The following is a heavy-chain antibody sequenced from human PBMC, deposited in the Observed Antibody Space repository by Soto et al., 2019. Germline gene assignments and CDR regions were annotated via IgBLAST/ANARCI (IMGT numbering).Heavy chain of an antibody. J-gene: IGHJ5*02. CDR3: ARSPRTSLAALNWFDP. D-gene: IGHD6-13*01. CDR2: IFSNDEK. Sequence: DLEWLAHIFSNDEKSYSTSLKSRLTISKDTSKSQVVLTMTNMDPVDTATYYCARSPRTSLAALNWFDPWGQGTLVTVSS. V-gene: IGHV2-26*01.